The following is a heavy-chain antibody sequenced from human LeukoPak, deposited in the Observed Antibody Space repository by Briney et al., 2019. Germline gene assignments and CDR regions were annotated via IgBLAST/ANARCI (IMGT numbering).Heavy chain of an antibody. CDR3: TTGRVPKWYYFDY. V-gene: IGHV3-15*01. D-gene: IGHD2-15*01. J-gene: IGHJ4*02. Sequence: GGSLRLSCAASGFTFSNAWMSWVRQAPGKGLEWVGRIKSKTGGGTTDYAAPVKGRFTISRDDSKNTLYLQMNSLKTEDTAVYYCTTGRVPKWYYFDYWGQGTLVTVSS. CDR2: IKSKTGGGTT. CDR1: GFTFSNAW.